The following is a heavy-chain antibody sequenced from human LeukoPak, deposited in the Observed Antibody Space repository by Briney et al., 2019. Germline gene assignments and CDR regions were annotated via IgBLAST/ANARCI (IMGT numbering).Heavy chain of an antibody. CDR3: ARGISRSSGDSSEDAFDI. D-gene: IGHD6-25*01. CDR1: GYTFTSYG. CDR2: ISAYNGNT. Sequence: GASVKVSCKASGYTFTSYGISWVRQAPGQGLEWMGWISAYNGNTNYAQKLQGRVTMTTDTSTSTAYMELRSLRSDDTAVYYCARGISRSSGDSSEDAFDIWGQGTMVTVSS. J-gene: IGHJ3*02. V-gene: IGHV1-18*01.